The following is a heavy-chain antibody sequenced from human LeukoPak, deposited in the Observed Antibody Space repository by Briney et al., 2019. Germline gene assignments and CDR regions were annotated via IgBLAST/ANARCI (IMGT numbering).Heavy chain of an antibody. CDR1: GYTFTGYY. D-gene: IGHD2-15*01. Sequence: ASVKVSCKASGYTFTGYYMHWVRQAPGQGLEWMGWINPNSGGTNYAQKFQGWVTMTRDTSISTAYMELSRLRSDDTAVYYCARGGGEYCSGGSCYVHYYYGMDVWGQGTTVTVSS. CDR2: INPNSGGT. V-gene: IGHV1-2*04. J-gene: IGHJ6*02. CDR3: ARGGGEYCSGGSCYVHYYYGMDV.